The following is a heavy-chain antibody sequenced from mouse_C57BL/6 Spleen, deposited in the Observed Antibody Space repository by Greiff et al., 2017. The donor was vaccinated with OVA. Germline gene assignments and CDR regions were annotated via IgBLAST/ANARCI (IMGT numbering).Heavy chain of an antibody. CDR1: GFTFSSYA. Sequence: EVKVVESGGGLVKPGGSLKLSCAASGFTFSSYAMSWVRQTPEKRLEWVATISDGGSYTYYPDNVKGRFTISRDNAKNNLYLQMSHLKSEDTAMYYCAREVYSNYGFDYWGQGTTLTVSS. V-gene: IGHV5-4*01. CDR2: ISDGGSYT. CDR3: AREVYSNYGFDY. J-gene: IGHJ2*01. D-gene: IGHD2-5*01.